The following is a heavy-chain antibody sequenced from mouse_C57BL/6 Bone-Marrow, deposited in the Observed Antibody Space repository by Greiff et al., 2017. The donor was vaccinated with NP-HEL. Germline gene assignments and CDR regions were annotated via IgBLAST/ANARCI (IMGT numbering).Heavy chain of an antibody. V-gene: IGHV1-64*01. Sequence: QVQLQQPGAELVKPGASVKLSCKASGYTFTSYWMHWVKQRPGQGLEWIGMIHPNSGSTNYNEKFKSKATLTVDKSSSTAYMQLSSLTSEDSAVYYCARWSNYCGSPYFDYWGQGTTLTVSS. CDR2: IHPNSGST. CDR1: GYTFTSYW. D-gene: IGHD1-1*01. J-gene: IGHJ2*01. CDR3: ARWSNYCGSPYFDY.